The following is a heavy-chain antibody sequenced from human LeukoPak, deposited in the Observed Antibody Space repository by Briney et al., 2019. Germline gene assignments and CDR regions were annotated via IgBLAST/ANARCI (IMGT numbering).Heavy chain of an antibody. CDR3: ARHRYSSGWYNWFDP. CDR2: IYTSGST. CDR1: GGSISSYY. Sequence: SETLSLTCTVSGGSISSYYWSWIRQPAGKGLEWIGRIYTSGSTNYNPSLKSRVTMSVDTSKNQFSLKLGSVTAADTAVYYCARHRYSSGWYNWFDPWGQGTLVTVSS. J-gene: IGHJ5*02. V-gene: IGHV4-4*07. D-gene: IGHD6-19*01.